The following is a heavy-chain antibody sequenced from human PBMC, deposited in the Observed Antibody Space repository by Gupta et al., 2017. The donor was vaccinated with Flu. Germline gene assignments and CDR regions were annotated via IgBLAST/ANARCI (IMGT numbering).Heavy chain of an antibody. Sequence: QEQVVESGGGVVQPGRSLRLSCAASGFSFRNYGMHWVRQAPGKGLEWVAVISYDGSNKYYADSVKGRFTISRDNSKNTLYLQMNSLRTEDTAVYYCAKDWKWNRNIYGMNVWGQGTTVTVSS. CDR3: AKDWKWNRNIYGMNV. CDR2: ISYDGSNK. J-gene: IGHJ6*02. CDR1: GFSFRNYG. D-gene: IGHD1-1*01. V-gene: IGHV3-30*18.